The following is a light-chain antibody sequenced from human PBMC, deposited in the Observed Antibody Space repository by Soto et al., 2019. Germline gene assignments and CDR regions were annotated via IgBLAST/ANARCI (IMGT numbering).Light chain of an antibody. V-gene: IGKV1-5*03. CDR1: QNIATW. CDR3: QQSSDSSRS. Sequence: DIQMTQSPSTLSASIGDRITISCRASQNIATWLARYQQRPGEAPKLLIYTASNLENGVPSRFSGSGSGTSFTLTISSLQPEDFATYYCQQSSDSSRSFGQGTQVE. CDR2: TAS. J-gene: IGKJ1*01.